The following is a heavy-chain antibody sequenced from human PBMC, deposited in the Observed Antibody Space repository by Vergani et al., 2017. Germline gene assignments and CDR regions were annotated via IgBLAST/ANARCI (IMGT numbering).Heavy chain of an antibody. CDR2: IRYDGSNK. CDR3: ANGRVVTPSPIYYFDY. V-gene: IGHV3-30*02. D-gene: IGHD3/OR15-3a*01. Sequence: QVQLVESGGGVVQPGGSLRLSCAASGFTFSSYGMHWVRQAPGKGLEWVEFIRYDGSNKYYADSVKGRFTISRDNSKNTLYLQMNSLRAEYTAVYYCANGRVVTPSPIYYFDYWGQGTLVTVSS. CDR1: GFTFSSYG. J-gene: IGHJ4*02.